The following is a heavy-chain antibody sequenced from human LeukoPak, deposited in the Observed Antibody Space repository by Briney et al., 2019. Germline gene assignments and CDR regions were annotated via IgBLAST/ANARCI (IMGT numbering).Heavy chain of an antibody. CDR2: ISSSGSTI. J-gene: IGHJ5*02. CDR1: GSTFSSYE. V-gene: IGHV3-48*03. D-gene: IGHD2-2*01. CDR3: ARGRCSSTSCSNWFDP. Sequence: GGSLRLSCAASGSTFSSYEMNWVRQAPGKGLEWVSYISSSGSTIYYADSVKGRFTISRDNAKNSLYLQMNSLRAEDTAVYYCARGRCSSTSCSNWFDPWGQGTLVTVSS.